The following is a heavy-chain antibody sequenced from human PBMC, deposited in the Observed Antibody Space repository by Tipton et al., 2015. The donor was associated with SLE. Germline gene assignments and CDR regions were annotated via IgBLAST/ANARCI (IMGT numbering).Heavy chain of an antibody. CDR2: TYHSGST. Sequence: TLSLTCTVSGGSIKSGGYYWAWIRQHPGKGLEGIGYTYHSGSTYYSPSLKNRVTISVDTSKNQFSLKLSSVTAADTAVYHCARIWAAAARVFNYYMDVWGKGTTVTVSS. V-gene: IGHV4-31*03. CDR1: GGSIKSGGYY. J-gene: IGHJ6*03. D-gene: IGHD6-13*01. CDR3: ARIWAAAARVFNYYMDV.